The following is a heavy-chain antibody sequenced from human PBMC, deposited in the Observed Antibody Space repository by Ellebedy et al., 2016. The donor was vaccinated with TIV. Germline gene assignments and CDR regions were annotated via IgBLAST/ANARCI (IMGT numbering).Heavy chain of an antibody. CDR1: GFIFSNYG. Sequence: PGGFLRLSCEASGFIFSNYGMHWVRQAPGKGLEWVAFIWYDGGNKYYADSVKGRFTISRDNSKNTLYLQMNSLRAEDTAVYYCARETYYDILTGYTILPYYYGMDVWGQGTTVTVSS. CDR3: ARETYYDILTGYTILPYYYGMDV. CDR2: IWYDGGNK. D-gene: IGHD3-9*01. J-gene: IGHJ6*02. V-gene: IGHV3-30*02.